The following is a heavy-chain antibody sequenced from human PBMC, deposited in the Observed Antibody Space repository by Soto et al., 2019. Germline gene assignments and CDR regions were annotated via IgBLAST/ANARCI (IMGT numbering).Heavy chain of an antibody. Sequence: QVQLVQSGAEVKKPGASVKVSCKASGYTFTSYGISWVRQAPGQGLEWMGWISAYNGNTNYAQKLQDRVTMTTDTSTSTAYMELRSLRSDDTAVYYCARGYIYYDSSGYYAETFDYWGQGTLVTVSS. CDR3: ARGYIYYDSSGYYAETFDY. J-gene: IGHJ4*02. D-gene: IGHD3-22*01. CDR1: GYTFTSYG. V-gene: IGHV1-18*01. CDR2: ISAYNGNT.